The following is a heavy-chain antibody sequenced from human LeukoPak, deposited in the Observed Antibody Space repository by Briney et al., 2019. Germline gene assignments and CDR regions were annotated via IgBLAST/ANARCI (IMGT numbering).Heavy chain of an antibody. CDR1: GGSISSGGYY. Sequence: PSQTLSLTCTVSGGSISSGGYYWSWIRQHPGKGLEWIGYIYYSGSTYYNPPLKSRVTISVDTSKNQFSLKLSSVTAADTAVYYCARDVVMVRQQLRVPTRWFDPWGQGTLVIVSS. V-gene: IGHV4-31*03. D-gene: IGHD6-13*01. CDR3: ARDVVMVRQQLRVPTRWFDP. J-gene: IGHJ5*02. CDR2: IYYSGST.